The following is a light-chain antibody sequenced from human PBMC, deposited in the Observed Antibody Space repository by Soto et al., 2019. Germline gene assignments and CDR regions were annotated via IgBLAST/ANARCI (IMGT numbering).Light chain of an antibody. Sequence: SVLTQPPSVSAAPGQKVTISCSGSSSNIGNNYVSWYQQLPGTAPKLLIYENNKRPSGIPDRFSGSKSGTSATLGITGLQTGDEADYYCGTWDSSPWVFGGGTKLTVL. J-gene: IGLJ3*02. CDR1: SSNIGNNY. CDR2: ENN. CDR3: GTWDSSPWV. V-gene: IGLV1-51*02.